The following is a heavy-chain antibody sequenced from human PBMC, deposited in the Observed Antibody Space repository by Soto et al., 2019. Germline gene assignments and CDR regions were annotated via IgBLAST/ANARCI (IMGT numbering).Heavy chain of an antibody. J-gene: IGHJ3*02. CDR1: GFTFSSYA. CDR2: IKQDGSEK. Sequence: GGSLRLSCAASGFTFSSYAMSWVRQAPGKGLEWVANIKQDGSEKYYVDSVKGRFTISRDNAKNSLYLQMNSLRAEDTAVYYCARVMTTVTFDAFDIWGQGTMVTVSS. CDR3: ARVMTTVTFDAFDI. V-gene: IGHV3-7*01. D-gene: IGHD4-17*01.